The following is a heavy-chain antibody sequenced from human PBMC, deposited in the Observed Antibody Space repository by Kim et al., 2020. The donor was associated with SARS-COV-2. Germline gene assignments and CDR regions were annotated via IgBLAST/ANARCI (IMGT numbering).Heavy chain of an antibody. CDR3: ARAREGYNYDFDY. CDR2: VFHGAGS. Sequence: SETLSLTCTVSGGSMTHYYWNWIRQTPAKRLEWIGYVFHGAGSNYNPSLQNRVTIAIDTSTSTFSLGLTSVTAADTAVYFCARAREGYNYDFDYCGQGIL. CDR1: GGSMTHYY. V-gene: IGHV4-59*01. D-gene: IGHD5-12*01. J-gene: IGHJ4*02.